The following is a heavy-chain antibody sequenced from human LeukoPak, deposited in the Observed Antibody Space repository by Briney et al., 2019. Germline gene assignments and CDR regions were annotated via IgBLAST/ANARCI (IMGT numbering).Heavy chain of an antibody. CDR1: GFTFSSYA. CDR2: ISYDGSNK. V-gene: IGHV3-30-3*01. CDR3: ARDRGLYYDSSGGLDY. D-gene: IGHD3-22*01. Sequence: PGGSLRLSCAAPGFTFSSYAMHWVRQAPGKGLEWVAVISYDGSNKYYADSVKGRFTISRDNSKNTLYLQMNSLRAEDTAVYYCARDRGLYYDSSGGLDYWGQGTLVTVSS. J-gene: IGHJ4*02.